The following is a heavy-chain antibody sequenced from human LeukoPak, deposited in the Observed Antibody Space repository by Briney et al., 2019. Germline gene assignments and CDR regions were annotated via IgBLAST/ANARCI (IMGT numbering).Heavy chain of an antibody. CDR2: ITGSGGST. J-gene: IGHJ4*02. V-gene: IGHV3-23*01. D-gene: IGHD6-19*01. Sequence: GGSLRLSCAASGFTFSSYAMSGLRQAPGKGLEGLSAITGSGGSTYYADSVKGRFTISRDNYKTTLYLEMNSVRAEDTAVYYCAKDLITGWYTFDYWGQGTLVTVSS. CDR1: GFTFSSYA. CDR3: AKDLITGWYTFDY.